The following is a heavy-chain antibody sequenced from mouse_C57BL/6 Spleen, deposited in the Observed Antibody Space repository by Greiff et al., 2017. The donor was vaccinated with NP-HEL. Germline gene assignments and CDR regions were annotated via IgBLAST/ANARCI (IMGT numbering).Heavy chain of an antibody. CDR3: ARDYGSSSLAMDY. D-gene: IGHD1-1*01. CDR2: INPYNGDT. CDR1: GYSFTGYF. J-gene: IGHJ4*01. Sequence: VQLKESGPELVKPGASVKISCKASGYSFTGYFMNWVKQSHGKSLEWIGRINPYNGDTFSNQKFKGKATLTVDKSSSTAHMELLSLTSEDFAVYYCARDYGSSSLAMDYWGQGTSVTVSS. V-gene: IGHV1-37*01.